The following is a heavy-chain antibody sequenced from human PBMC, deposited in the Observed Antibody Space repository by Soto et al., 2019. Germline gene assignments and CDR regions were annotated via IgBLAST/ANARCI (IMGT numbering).Heavy chain of an antibody. J-gene: IGHJ6*02. CDR1: GGSISSGDYY. CDR2: IYYSGST. V-gene: IGHV4-30-4*01. D-gene: IGHD3-16*01. Sequence: QVQLQESGPGLVKPSQTLSLTCTVSGGSISSGDYYWRWIRQPPGKGLEWIGYIYYSGSTYYNPSLKSRVTISVDTSKNQFSLKLSSVTAADTAVYYCARDTVGYYYYYGMDVWGQGTTVTVSS. CDR3: ARDTVGYYYYYGMDV.